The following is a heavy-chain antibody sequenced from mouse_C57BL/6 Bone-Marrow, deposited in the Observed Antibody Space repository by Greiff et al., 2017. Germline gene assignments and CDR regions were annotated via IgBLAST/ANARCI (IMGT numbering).Heavy chain of an antibody. Sequence: VKLMESGAELARPGASVKLSCKASGYTFTSYGISWVKQRTGQGLEWIGEIYPRSGNTYYNEKFKGKATLTADKSSSTAYMELRSLTSEDSAVYFCARYPFITTVVAPYYFDYWGQGTTLTVSS. J-gene: IGHJ2*01. CDR3: ARYPFITTVVAPYYFDY. CDR2: IYPRSGNT. V-gene: IGHV1-81*01. CDR1: GYTFTSYG. D-gene: IGHD1-1*01.